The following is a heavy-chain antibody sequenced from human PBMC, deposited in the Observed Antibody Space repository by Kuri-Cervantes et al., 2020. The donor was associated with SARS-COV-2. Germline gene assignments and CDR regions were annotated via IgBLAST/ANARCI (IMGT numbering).Heavy chain of an antibody. Sequence: ASVKVSCKASGYTFTSYYMHWVRQAPGQGLEWMGIINPSGGSTSYAQKFQGRVTMTRNTSISTAYMELSSLRSEDTAVYYCARPSEWGSYRLWGQGTLVTVSS. J-gene: IGHJ4*02. D-gene: IGHD3-16*02. V-gene: IGHV1-46*01. CDR1: GYTFTSYY. CDR3: ARPSEWGSYRL. CDR2: INPSGGST.